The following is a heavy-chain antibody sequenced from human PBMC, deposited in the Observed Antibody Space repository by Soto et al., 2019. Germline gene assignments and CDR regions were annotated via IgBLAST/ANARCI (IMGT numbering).Heavy chain of an antibody. Sequence: ASVKVSCKASGYTFTSYYMHWVRQAPGQGLEWMGIINPSGGSTSYAQKFQGRVTMTRDTSTSTVYMELSSLRSEDTAVYYCALNSGSYYPPRLDYFDYWGQGTLVTVSS. CDR1: GYTFTSYY. D-gene: IGHD1-26*01. CDR3: ALNSGSYYPPRLDYFDY. CDR2: INPSGGST. J-gene: IGHJ4*02. V-gene: IGHV1-46*01.